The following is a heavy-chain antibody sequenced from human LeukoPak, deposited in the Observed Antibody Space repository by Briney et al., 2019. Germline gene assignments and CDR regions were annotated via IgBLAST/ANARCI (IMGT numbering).Heavy chain of an antibody. CDR2: ITTSGTYI. CDR3: ARPFYYDSNGGEGMDV. J-gene: IGHJ6*02. V-gene: IGHV3-21*06. D-gene: IGHD3-22*01. Sequence: GGSLRLSCAASGFTFTRCNMNWVRQAPGKGVELVSSITTSGTYIYYADSVKGRFTISRDNAKNSLYLQMNSLRAEDTAVYYCARPFYYDSNGGEGMDVWGQGTTVTVSS. CDR1: GFTFTRCN.